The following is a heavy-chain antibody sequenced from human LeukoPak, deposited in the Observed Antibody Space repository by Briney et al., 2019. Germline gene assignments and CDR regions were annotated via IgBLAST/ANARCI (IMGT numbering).Heavy chain of an antibody. CDR1: GYTFINYN. V-gene: IGHV1-18*01. D-gene: IGHD3-10*01. CDR3: ARDVFEGFGERVIDAFDI. J-gene: IGHJ3*02. Sequence: GASVKVSCKASGYTFINYNIAWVRQAPGQGLEWMGWISAYNGDTNYGQKVQGRVAMTTDTSTRTAYMELRGLRSDDTAVYYCARDVFEGFGERVIDAFDIWGQGILVTVSS. CDR2: ISAYNGDT.